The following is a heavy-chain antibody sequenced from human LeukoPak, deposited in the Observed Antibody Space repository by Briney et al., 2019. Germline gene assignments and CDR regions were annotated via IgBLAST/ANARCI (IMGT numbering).Heavy chain of an antibody. CDR2: IIPIFGTA. D-gene: IGHD4-17*01. V-gene: IGHV1-69*06. CDR1: GGTFSSYA. CDR3: ARNYGDFRYYYYYMDV. J-gene: IGHJ6*03. Sequence: SVKVSCKASGGTFSSYAISWVRQAPGQGLEWMGGIIPIFGTANYAQKFQGRVTITADKSTSTAYMELSSPRSEDTAVYYCARNYGDFRYYYYYMDVWGKGTTVTVSS.